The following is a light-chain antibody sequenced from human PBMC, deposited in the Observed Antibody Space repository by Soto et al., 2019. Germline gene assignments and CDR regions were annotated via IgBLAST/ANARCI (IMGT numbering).Light chain of an antibody. CDR2: DVG. CDR1: SSDVGTYNY. J-gene: IGLJ7*01. CDR3: SSYTAFTTYV. Sequence: QSVLTQPRSVSGPPGQSVSISCSGTSSDVGTYNYVSWYQQHPGKAPKLMIYDVGARPSGISDRFSGSKSGNTASLTISGLRAEDEADYYCSSYTAFTTYVFGSGTQLTVL. V-gene: IGLV2-11*01.